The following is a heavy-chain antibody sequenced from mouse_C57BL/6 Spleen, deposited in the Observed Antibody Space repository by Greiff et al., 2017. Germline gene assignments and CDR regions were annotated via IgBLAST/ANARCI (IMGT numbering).Heavy chain of an antibody. Sequence: QVQLKESGPELVKPGASVKISCKASGYAFSSSWMNWVKQRPGKGLEWIGRIYPGDGDTNYNGKFKGKATLTADKSSSTAYMQLSSLTSEDSAVYFCARRAGGDYWGQGTTLTVSS. D-gene: IGHD3-1*01. V-gene: IGHV1-82*01. CDR3: ARRAGGDY. CDR1: GYAFSSSW. CDR2: IYPGDGDT. J-gene: IGHJ2*01.